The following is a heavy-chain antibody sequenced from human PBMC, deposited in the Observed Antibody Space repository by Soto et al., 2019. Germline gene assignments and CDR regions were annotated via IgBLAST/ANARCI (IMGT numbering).Heavy chain of an antibody. CDR1: GFTFSSYS. J-gene: IGHJ6*02. Sequence: GGSLRLSCAASGFTFSSYSMNWVRQAPGKGLEWVSSISSSSSYIYYADSVKGRFTISRDNAKNSLYLQMNSLRAEDTAVYYYARDLHDPHGMDVWGQGTTVTVSS. CDR3: ARDLHDPHGMDV. V-gene: IGHV3-21*01. CDR2: ISSSSSYI.